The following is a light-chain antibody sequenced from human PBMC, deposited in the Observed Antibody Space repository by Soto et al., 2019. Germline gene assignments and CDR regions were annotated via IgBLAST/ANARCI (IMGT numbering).Light chain of an antibody. CDR1: QSVSSSY. CDR2: GAS. Sequence: EIVLTQSPGTLSLSPGERATLSCRASQSVSSSYLAWYQQKPGQAPRLLISGASSRATGIPDRFSGSGSGTDFTLTISRLEPEDFALYHCQHYAARSPITLGHGTRLESK. V-gene: IGKV3-20*01. CDR3: QHYAARSPIT. J-gene: IGKJ5*01.